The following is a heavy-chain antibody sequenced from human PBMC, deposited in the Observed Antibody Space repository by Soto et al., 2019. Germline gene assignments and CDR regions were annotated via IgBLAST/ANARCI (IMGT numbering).Heavy chain of an antibody. CDR1: GGSVSSGGYY. D-gene: IGHD2-15*01. J-gene: IGHJ1*01. CDR2: IYYSGST. Sequence: SETLSLTCTVSGGSVSSGGYYWSWIRQPPGKGLEWIGYIYYSGSTNYNPSLKSRVTISVDTSKNQFSLKLSSVTAADTAVYYCANLGYCSGSNCPLQHWGQGTLVTVSS. V-gene: IGHV4-61*08. CDR3: ANLGYCSGSNCPLQH.